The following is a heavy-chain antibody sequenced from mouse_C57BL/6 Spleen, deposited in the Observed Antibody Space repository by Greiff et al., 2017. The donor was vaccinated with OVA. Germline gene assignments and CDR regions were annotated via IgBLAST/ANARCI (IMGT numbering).Heavy chain of an antibody. CDR1: GYTFTSYW. V-gene: IGHV1-52*01. J-gene: IGHJ1*03. CDR2: IDPSDSET. Sequence: QVQLKQPGAELVRPGSSVKLSCKASGYTFTSYWMHWVKQRPIQGLEWIGNIDPSDSETHYNQKFKDKATLTVDKSSSTAYMQLSSLTSEDSAVYYCARGYYGRFWYFDVWGTGTTVTVSS. CDR3: ARGYYGRFWYFDV. D-gene: IGHD1-1*01.